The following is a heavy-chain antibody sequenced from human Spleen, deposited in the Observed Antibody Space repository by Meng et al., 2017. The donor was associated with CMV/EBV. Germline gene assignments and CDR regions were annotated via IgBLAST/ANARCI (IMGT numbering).Heavy chain of an antibody. CDR2: ISSSGSSI. J-gene: IGHJ2*01. CDR1: GFTFSDNY. Sequence: GESLKISCAASGFTFSDNYMSWIRQAPGKGLEWVSYISSSGSSIYSADSVKGRFTISRDNAKNSLYLQMSSLRAEDTAVYYCARGGGYFDLWGRGTLVTVSS. CDR3: ARGGGYFDL. D-gene: IGHD3-10*01. V-gene: IGHV3-11*01.